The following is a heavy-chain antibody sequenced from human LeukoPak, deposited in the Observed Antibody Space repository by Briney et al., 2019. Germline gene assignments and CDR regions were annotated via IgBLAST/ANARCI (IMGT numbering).Heavy chain of an antibody. D-gene: IGHD3-9*01. V-gene: IGHV1-8*03. CDR3: ARFIGYDILTGGSYFDY. Sequence: ASVKVSCKASGYTFTSYDINWVRQATGQGLEWMGWMNPNSGNTGYAQKFQGRVTITRNTSISTAYMELSSLRSDDTAVYCCARFIGYDILTGGSYFDYWGQGTLVTVSS. CDR1: GYTFTSYD. CDR2: MNPNSGNT. J-gene: IGHJ4*02.